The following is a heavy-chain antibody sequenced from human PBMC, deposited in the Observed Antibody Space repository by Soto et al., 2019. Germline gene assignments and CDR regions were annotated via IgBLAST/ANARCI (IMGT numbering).Heavy chain of an antibody. Sequence: GGSLRLSCAASGFTVSSNYMSWVRQAPGKGLEWVSVIYSGGSTYYADSVKGRFTISRDNSKNTLYLQMNSLRAEDTAVYYCARGPHITMVRGVPEIWGQGTLVTVSS. D-gene: IGHD3-10*01. CDR1: GFTVSSNY. CDR2: IYSGGST. V-gene: IGHV3-66*01. J-gene: IGHJ4*02. CDR3: ARGPHITMVRGVPEI.